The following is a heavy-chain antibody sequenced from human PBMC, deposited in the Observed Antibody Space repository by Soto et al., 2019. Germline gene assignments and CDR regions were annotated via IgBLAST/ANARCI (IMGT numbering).Heavy chain of an antibody. D-gene: IGHD4-17*01. CDR1: GYTFTSYY. CDR3: ARGGHDYGDYVDVFDI. CDR2: INPSGGST. V-gene: IGHV1-46*01. J-gene: IGHJ3*02. Sequence: QVQLVQSGAEVKKPGASVKVSCKASGYTFTSYYMHWVRQAPGQGLEWMGIINPSGGSTSYAQKFQGRVTRTRDTSTSTVYMERGSLRSEDTAVYYCARGGHDYGDYVDVFDIWGKGKMVTVSS.